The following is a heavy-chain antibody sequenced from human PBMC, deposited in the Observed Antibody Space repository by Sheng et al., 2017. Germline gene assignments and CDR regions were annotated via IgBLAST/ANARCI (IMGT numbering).Heavy chain of an antibody. Sequence: QVQLQESGPGLVKPSETLSLTCTVSGYSISSGYYWGWIRQPPGKGLEWIGSIYHSGSTYYNPSLKSRVTISVDTSKNQFSLKLSSVTAADTAVYYCARDLYDGSDLNWFDPWGQGTLVTVSS. CDR1: GYSISSGYY. D-gene: IGHD3-22*01. V-gene: IGHV4-38-2*02. J-gene: IGHJ5*02. CDR3: ARDLYDGSDLNWFDP. CDR2: IYHSGST.